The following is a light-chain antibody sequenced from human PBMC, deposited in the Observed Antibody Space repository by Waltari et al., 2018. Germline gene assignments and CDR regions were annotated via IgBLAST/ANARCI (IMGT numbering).Light chain of an antibody. CDR2: DDN. J-gene: IGLJ3*02. V-gene: IGLV2-23*01. CDR1: SSDVGNYNL. CDR3: CSYAGSYTWV. Sequence: QSALTQPASVSGSPGQSITISCTGTSSDVGNYNLVSWYQQYPGKAPKVMIYDDNRRPSGVYERFYGSKSGNAAYLTISRVQAEDEADYYCCSYAGSYTWVFGRWTKLTVL.